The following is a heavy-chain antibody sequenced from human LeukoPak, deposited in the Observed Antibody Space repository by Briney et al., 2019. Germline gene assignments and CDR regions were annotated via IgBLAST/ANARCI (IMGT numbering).Heavy chain of an antibody. V-gene: IGHV1-8*01. J-gene: IGHJ4*02. D-gene: IGHD1-26*01. CDR3: ARGGGSYYVSAY. CDR2: MNPNSGNT. Sequence: ASVNVSCKASGYTFTSYDINWVRQAPGQGLEWKGWMNPNSGNTGYAQKFQGRVTMTRNTSISTAYMELSSLRSEDTAVYYCARGGGSYYVSAYWGQGTLVTVSS. CDR1: GYTFTSYD.